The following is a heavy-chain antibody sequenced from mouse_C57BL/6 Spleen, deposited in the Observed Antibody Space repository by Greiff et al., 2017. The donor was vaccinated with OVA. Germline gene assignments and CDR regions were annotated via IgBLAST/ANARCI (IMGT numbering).Heavy chain of an antibody. D-gene: IGHD1-1*01. V-gene: IGHV1-42*01. CDR3: ARFRVTTVVALDY. CDR2: INPSTGGT. J-gene: IGHJ2*01. Sequence: VQLQQSGPELVKPGASVKISCKASGYSFTGYYMNWVKQSPEKSLEWIGEINPSTGGTTYNQKFKAKATLTVDKSSSTAYMQLKSLTSEDSAVYYCARFRVTTVVALDYWGQGTTLTVSS. CDR1: GYSFTGYY.